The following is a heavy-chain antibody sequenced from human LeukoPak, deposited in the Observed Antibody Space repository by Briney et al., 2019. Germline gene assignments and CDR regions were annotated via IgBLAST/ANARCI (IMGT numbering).Heavy chain of an antibody. Sequence: PGGSLRLSCAASGFTVSSNYMSWVRQAPGKGLEWVSVIYSGGSTYYADSVKGRFTISRDNSKNTLYLQMNSLRAEDTAVYYCAKDLSYCSGGSCYSSWGQGTLVTVSS. CDR3: AKDLSYCSGGSCYSS. CDR2: IYSGGST. V-gene: IGHV3-53*05. D-gene: IGHD2-15*01. CDR1: GFTVSSNY. J-gene: IGHJ5*02.